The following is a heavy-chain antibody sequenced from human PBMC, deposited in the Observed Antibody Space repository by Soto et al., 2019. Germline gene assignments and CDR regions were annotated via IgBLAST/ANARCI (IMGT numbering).Heavy chain of an antibody. CDR3: ARRTGGYYYYGMDV. V-gene: IGHV1-18*01. CDR1: GYTFTSYG. Sequence: ASVKVSCKASGYTFTSYGISWVRQAPGQGLEWMGWISAYNGNTNYAQKLQGRFTMTTDTSTSTAYMELRSLRSDDTAVYYCARRTGGYYYYGMDVWGQGTTVTVSS. CDR2: ISAYNGNT. J-gene: IGHJ6*02. D-gene: IGHD3-10*01.